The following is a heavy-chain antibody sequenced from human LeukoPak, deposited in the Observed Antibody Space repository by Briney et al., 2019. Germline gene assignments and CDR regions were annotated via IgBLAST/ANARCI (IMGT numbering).Heavy chain of an antibody. V-gene: IGHV3-30*04. Sequence: GGSLRLSCAASGFTFSSYAMHWVRQVPGKGLEWVAVILHDGSNKYYADSVKGRFTISRGNSKNTLYLQMNSLRAEDTAVYYCARDMFSGRDYGGWFDPWGQGTLVTVSS. D-gene: IGHD4-17*01. CDR3: ARDMFSGRDYGGWFDP. CDR1: GFTFSSYA. CDR2: ILHDGSNK. J-gene: IGHJ5*02.